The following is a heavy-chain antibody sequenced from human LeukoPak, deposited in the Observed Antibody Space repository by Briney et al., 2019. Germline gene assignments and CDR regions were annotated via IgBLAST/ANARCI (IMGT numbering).Heavy chain of an antibody. CDR1: GFTFSSSA. CDR3: AKQLGYCSDGSCYFPY. Sequence: GGSLRLSCAASGFTFSSSAMSWVRQAPGKGLEWVSAISNNGGYTYYADSVQGRSTISRDNSKGTLCLQMNSLRAEDTAVYYCAKQLGYCSDGSCYFPYWGQGTLVTVSS. CDR2: ISNNGGYT. D-gene: IGHD2-15*01. V-gene: IGHV3-23*01. J-gene: IGHJ4*02.